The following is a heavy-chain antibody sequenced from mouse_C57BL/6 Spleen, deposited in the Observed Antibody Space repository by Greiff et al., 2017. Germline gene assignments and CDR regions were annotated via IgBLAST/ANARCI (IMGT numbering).Heavy chain of an antibody. Sequence: EVKLVESGGGLVKPGGSLKLSCAASGFTFSDYGMHWVRQAPEKGLEWVAYISSGSSTIYYADTVKGRFTISRDNAKNTLFLQVTSLRSEDTAMYYCARQGGYYPMDYWGQGTSVTVSS. V-gene: IGHV5-17*01. D-gene: IGHD1-1*02. CDR1: GFTFSDYG. CDR3: ARQGGYYPMDY. J-gene: IGHJ4*01. CDR2: ISSGSSTI.